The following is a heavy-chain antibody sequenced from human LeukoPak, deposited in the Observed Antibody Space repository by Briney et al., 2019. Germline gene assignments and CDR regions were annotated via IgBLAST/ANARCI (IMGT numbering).Heavy chain of an antibody. CDR1: GFTFSSYG. D-gene: IGHD4-11*01. CDR2: ISYDGSNK. Sequence: GRSLRLSCAASGFTFSSYGMHWVRQAPGKGLEWVAVISYDGSNKYYADSVKGRFTISRNNSKNTLYLQMNSLRAEDTAVYYCAKGVRSSHYRNYGMDVWGQGTTVTVSS. CDR3: AKGVRSSHYRNYGMDV. V-gene: IGHV3-30*18. J-gene: IGHJ6*02.